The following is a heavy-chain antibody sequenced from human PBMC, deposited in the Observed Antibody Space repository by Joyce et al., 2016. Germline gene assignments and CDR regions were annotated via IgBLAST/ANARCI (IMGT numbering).Heavy chain of an antibody. V-gene: IGHV3-30*18. CDR1: GFTFSDYG. Sequence: QVQLVESGGGVVQPGRSLRLSCAASGFTFSDYGMHWVRQAPGKGLEWVALISYDGRIKYYAVFVKGRFTISRDTSKNALYLQMTSLTVEDTAVYFCAKDFWSGYYYMDVWGKGTTVTVSS. CDR3: AKDFWSGYYYMDV. D-gene: IGHD3-3*01. J-gene: IGHJ6*03. CDR2: ISYDGRIK.